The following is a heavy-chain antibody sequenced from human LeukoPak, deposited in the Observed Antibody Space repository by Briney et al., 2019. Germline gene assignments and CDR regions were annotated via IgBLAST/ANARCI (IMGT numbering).Heavy chain of an antibody. Sequence: SETLSLTCTVSGDFISRGRGSYCWSWIRQPAGQGLEWIGRICTSGNTDYSPSLRSRVTMSVDTSKNQFSLRLSSVTAADTALYYCARGEFIIWSSGWCFDYWGQGTLVTVSS. V-gene: IGHV4-61*02. D-gene: IGHD6-19*01. CDR1: GDFISRGRGSYC. CDR2: ICTSGNT. CDR3: ARGEFIIWSSGWCFDY. J-gene: IGHJ4*02.